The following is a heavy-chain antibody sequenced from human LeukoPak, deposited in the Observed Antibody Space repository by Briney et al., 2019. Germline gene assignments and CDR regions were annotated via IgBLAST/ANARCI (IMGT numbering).Heavy chain of an antibody. V-gene: IGHV3-30-3*01. D-gene: IGHD3-10*01. CDR2: ISYDGSNK. CDR1: GITVSTKT. J-gene: IGHJ4*02. CDR3: ARDYLGGYFDY. Sequence: GGSLRLSCAASGITVSTKTMSWVRQAPGKGLEWVAVISYDGSNKYYADSVKGRFTISRDNSKNTLYLQMNSLRAEDTAVYYCARDYLGGYFDYWGQGTLVTVSS.